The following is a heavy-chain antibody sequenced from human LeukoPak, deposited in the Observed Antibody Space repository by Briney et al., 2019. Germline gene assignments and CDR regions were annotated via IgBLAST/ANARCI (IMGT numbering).Heavy chain of an antibody. CDR1: GYTFTSYD. D-gene: IGHD2-8*01. V-gene: IGHV1-8*03. J-gene: IGHJ6*03. CDR3: ARGAYCTNGVCYLSYYYYMDV. Sequence: GASVKVSCKASGYTFTSYDINWVRQATGQGLEWMGWMNPNSGNTGYAQKFQGRVTITRNTSISTAYMELSSLRSEDTAVYYLARGAYCTNGVCYLSYYYYMDVWGKGTTVTVSS. CDR2: MNPNSGNT.